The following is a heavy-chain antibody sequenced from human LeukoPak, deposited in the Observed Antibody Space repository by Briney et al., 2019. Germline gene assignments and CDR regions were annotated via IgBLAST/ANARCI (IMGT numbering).Heavy chain of an antibody. CDR1: GFTFNNYA. CDR2: TSYDGSNK. V-gene: IGHV3-30-3*01. CDR3: AKDQEDSSGPFDY. Sequence: PGRSLRLSCAASGFTFNNYAMHWVRQAPDKGLEWVAVTSYDGSNKYSADSVKGRFTFSRDNSKNTLYLQMNSLRAEDTAVYYCAKDQEDSSGPFDYWGQGTLVTVSS. J-gene: IGHJ4*02. D-gene: IGHD3-22*01.